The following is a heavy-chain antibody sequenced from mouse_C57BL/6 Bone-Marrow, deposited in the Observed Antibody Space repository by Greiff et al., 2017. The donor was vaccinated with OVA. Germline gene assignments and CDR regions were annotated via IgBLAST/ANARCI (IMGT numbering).Heavy chain of an antibody. J-gene: IGHJ1*03. V-gene: IGHV3-5*01. D-gene: IGHD1-1*01. CDR2: IYYSGTI. CDR3: ARDYYGSSPWYFDV. CDR1: GISITTGNYR. Sequence: EVQLQQSGPGLVKPSQTVFLTCTVTGISITTGNYRWSWIRQFPGNKLEWIGYIYYSGTITYNPSLTSRTTITRDTPKNQFFLEMNSLTAEDTATYYCARDYYGSSPWYFDVWGTGTTVTVSS.